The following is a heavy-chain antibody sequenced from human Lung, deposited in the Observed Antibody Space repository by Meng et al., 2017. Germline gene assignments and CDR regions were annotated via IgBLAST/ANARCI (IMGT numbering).Heavy chain of an antibody. V-gene: IGHV7-4-1*02. CDR2: INTDTRNP. CDR3: ARGDLGMSGYYYTVH. CDR1: GYTFTTYS. J-gene: IGHJ4*02. D-gene: IGHD3-22*01. Sequence: QVQLMQSGSELKKPWASVKISCKSSGYTFTTYSMNWVRQAPGQGLEWMGWINTDTRNPTYAQGFTGRFVFSLDTSVSTAYLQISSLMAEDTAIYYCARGDLGMSGYYYTVHWGQGTLVTVSS.